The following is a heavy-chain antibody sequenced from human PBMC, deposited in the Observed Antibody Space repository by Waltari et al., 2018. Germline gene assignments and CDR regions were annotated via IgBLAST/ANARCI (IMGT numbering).Heavy chain of an antibody. CDR1: GYTLTELS. D-gene: IGHD3-3*01. J-gene: IGHJ5*02. V-gene: IGHV1-24*01. CDR2: FETEDGET. CDR3: ATGKPYYDFWSGPSA. Sequence: QVQLVQSGAEVKKPGASVKVSCKVSGYTLTELSMHWVRQAPGKGLEWMGGFETEDGETNYAQKFQGSGTMTEDTSTDTAYMELSSLRSEDTAVYYWATGKPYYDFWSGPSAWGQGTLVTVSS.